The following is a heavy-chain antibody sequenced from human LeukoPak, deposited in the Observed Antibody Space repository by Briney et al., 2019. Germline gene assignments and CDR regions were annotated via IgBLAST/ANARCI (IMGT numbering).Heavy chain of an antibody. J-gene: IGHJ6*02. CDR3: ARNNGMDV. CDR2: VNRDGSET. V-gene: IGHV3-7*03. CDR1: GFALSNHC. Sequence: GGALRLSCGASGFALSNHCMTWVRQVPGRGPEWVANVNRDGSETYYLDSVKGRFTISKDNAKNSLYLQMNSLRAEDTALYHCARNNGMDVWGQGTTVIVSS. D-gene: IGHD1/OR15-1a*01.